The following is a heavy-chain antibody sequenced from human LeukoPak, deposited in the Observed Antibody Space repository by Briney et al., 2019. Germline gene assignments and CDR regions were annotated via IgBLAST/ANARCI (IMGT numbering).Heavy chain of an antibody. Sequence: ASVKVSCKASGGTFSSYAISWVRQATGQGLEWMGWMNPNSGNTGYAQKFQGRVTITRNTSISTAYMELSSLRSEDTAVYYCAREYYDFWSGYYKVDYFDYWGQGTLVTVSS. V-gene: IGHV1-8*03. D-gene: IGHD3-3*01. CDR2: MNPNSGNT. CDR1: GGTFSSYA. J-gene: IGHJ4*02. CDR3: AREYYDFWSGYYKVDYFDY.